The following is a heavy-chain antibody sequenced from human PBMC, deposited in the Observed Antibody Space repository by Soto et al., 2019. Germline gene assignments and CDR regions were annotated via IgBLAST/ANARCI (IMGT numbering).Heavy chain of an antibody. CDR3: ARLDSGSYPYYYYYGMDV. D-gene: IGHD1-26*01. J-gene: IGHJ6*02. V-gene: IGHV5-51*01. Sequence: GESLKISCKGSGYSFTSYWIGWVRQMPGKGLEWMGGIYPGDSDSRYSPSFQGQVTISADNSISTAYLQWSSLKASDTAMYYCARLDSGSYPYYYYYGMDVWGQGTXVTVSS. CDR1: GYSFTSYW. CDR2: IYPGDSDS.